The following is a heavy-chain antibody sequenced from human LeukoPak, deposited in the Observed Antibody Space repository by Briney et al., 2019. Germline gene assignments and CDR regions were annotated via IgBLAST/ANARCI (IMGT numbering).Heavy chain of an antibody. J-gene: IGHJ4*02. CDR2: SRSRSKPNSCSF. D-gene: IGHD6-13*01. V-gene: IGHV3-72*01. CDR1: GFTLSDRH. CDR3: VRLITTVSSWYHFDY. Sequence: SLRLSCAVSGFTLSDRHMHWLRQAPGKGLEWVDRSRSRSKPNSCSFEFAPSVERRFTMSRDDLNNSLYLQMNSLETEDTAVYYCVRLITTVSSWYHFDYWGQGTLVTVSS.